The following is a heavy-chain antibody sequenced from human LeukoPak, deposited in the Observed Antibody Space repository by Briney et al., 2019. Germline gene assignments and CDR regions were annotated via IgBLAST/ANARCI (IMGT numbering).Heavy chain of an antibody. CDR2: IKSKTDGGTT. V-gene: IGHV3-15*01. D-gene: IGHD4-17*01. J-gene: IGHJ4*02. Sequence: GGSLRLSCAASGFTFSNAWMSSVRQAPGKGLGWVGRIKSKTDGGTTDYAAPVKGRFTISRDDSKNTLYLQMNSLKTEDTAVYYCTTDYGDYGGSVYWGQGTLVTVSS. CDR3: TTDYGDYGGSVY. CDR1: GFTFSNAW.